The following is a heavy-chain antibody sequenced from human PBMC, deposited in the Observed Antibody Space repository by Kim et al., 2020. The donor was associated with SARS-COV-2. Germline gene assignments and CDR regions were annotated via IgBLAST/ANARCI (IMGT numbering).Heavy chain of an antibody. Sequence: SETLSLTCTVSGGSISSYYWSWIRQPPGKGLEWIGYIYYSGSTNYNPSLKSRVTISVDTSKNQFSLKLSSVTAADTAVYYCARGVGTTVTTWYYYYYGMDVWGQGTTVTVSS. CDR1: GGSISSYY. CDR2: IYYSGST. CDR3: ARGVGTTVTTWYYYYYGMDV. V-gene: IGHV4-59*01. D-gene: IGHD4-17*01. J-gene: IGHJ6*02.